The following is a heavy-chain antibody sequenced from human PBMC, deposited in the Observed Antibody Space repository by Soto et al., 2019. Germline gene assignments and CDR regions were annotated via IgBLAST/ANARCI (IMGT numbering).Heavy chain of an antibody. CDR3: ARANYYGSPGDFDY. D-gene: IGHD3-10*01. CDR1: GFTFSSYS. V-gene: IGHV3-48*01. Sequence: EVQLVESGGGLVQPGGSLRLSCAASGFTFSSYSMNWVRQAPGKGLEWVSYISSSSSTIYYADSVKGRFTISRDNAKNYLYLQMNSLRAEDTSVYYCARANYYGSPGDFDYWGQGTLVTVSS. J-gene: IGHJ4*02. CDR2: ISSSSSTI.